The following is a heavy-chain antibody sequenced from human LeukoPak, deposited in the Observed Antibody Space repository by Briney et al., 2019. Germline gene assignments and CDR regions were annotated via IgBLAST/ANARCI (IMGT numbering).Heavy chain of an antibody. V-gene: IGHV3-23*01. CDR1: GFTFSSYA. D-gene: IGHD6-13*01. CDR2: ISGSGGST. CDR3: AKDLRIAAAGTLDY. Sequence: GGSLRLSCAASGFTFSSYAMSWVRQAPGKGLEWVSAISGSGGSTYYADSVKGRFTISRDNSKNTLYLQMNSLRAEDAAVYYCAKDLRIAAAGTLDYWGQGTLVTVSS. J-gene: IGHJ4*02.